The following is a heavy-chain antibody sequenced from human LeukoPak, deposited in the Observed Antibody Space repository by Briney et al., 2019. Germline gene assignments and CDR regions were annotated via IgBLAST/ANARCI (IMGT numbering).Heavy chain of an antibody. D-gene: IGHD6-19*01. V-gene: IGHV3-30-3*01. CDR1: GFTFSSYA. Sequence: GRSLRLSCAASGFTFSSYAMHWVRQAPGKGLEWVAVISYDGSNKYYADSVKGRFTISRDNSKNTLYLQMNSLRAEDTAVYYCAGEGSGWSPNYWGQGTLVTVSS. CDR3: AGEGSGWSPNY. J-gene: IGHJ4*02. CDR2: ISYDGSNK.